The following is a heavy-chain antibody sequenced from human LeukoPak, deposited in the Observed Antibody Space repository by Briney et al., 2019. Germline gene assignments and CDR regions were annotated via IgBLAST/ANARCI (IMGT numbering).Heavy chain of an antibody. J-gene: IGHJ4*02. CDR3: ARDKDVYFDY. Sequence: GGSLRLSCAASGFTFSDYWMSWVRQAPGKGLEWVSSISSSSSYIYYADSLKGRITISRDNAKNSLYLQMNSLRVEDTAVYYCARDKDVYFDYWGQGTLVTVSS. CDR2: ISSSSSYI. V-gene: IGHV3-21*01. CDR1: GFTFSDYW.